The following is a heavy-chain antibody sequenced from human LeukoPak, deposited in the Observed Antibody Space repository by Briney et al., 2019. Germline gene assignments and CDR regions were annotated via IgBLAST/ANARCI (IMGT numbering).Heavy chain of an antibody. CDR2: IYYNGNA. CDR1: GGSINTLSYY. V-gene: IGHV4-39*01. Sequence: PSETLSLTCSVSGGSINTLSYYWGWVRQPPGKGLEWIGRIYYNGNADYNPSLKSRVTLIVDTSKNQFSLKVTSLTSADTPVYYCASQAQVIGNYWGQGTLVTVSS. CDR3: ASQAQVIGNY. J-gene: IGHJ4*02. D-gene: IGHD3-22*01.